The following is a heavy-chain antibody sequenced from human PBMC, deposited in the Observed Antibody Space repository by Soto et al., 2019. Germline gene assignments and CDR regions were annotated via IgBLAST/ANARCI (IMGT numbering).Heavy chain of an antibody. CDR2: IFYSGST. Sequence: QVQLQESGPGLVKPSQTLSLTCTVSGGSISSGGYYWSWIRQHPGKGLEWIGYIFYSGSTYYNPSPKSRVTISLTTSETQFSLKLSSVTAAETAVYYWARGGSSWGNWFDPWGQGTLVTVSS. D-gene: IGHD6-13*01. V-gene: IGHV4-31*03. J-gene: IGHJ5*02. CDR1: GGSISSGGYY. CDR3: ARGGSSWGNWFDP.